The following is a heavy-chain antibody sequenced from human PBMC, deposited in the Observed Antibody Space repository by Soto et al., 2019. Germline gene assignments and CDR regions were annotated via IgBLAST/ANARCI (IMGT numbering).Heavy chain of an antibody. CDR1: GYSFTSYW. CDR2: IYPGDSDT. Sequence: GESLKISCKGSGYSFTSYWIGWVRQMPGKGLEWMGIIYPGDSDTRYSPSFQGQVTISADKSISTAYLQWSSLKASDTAMYYCARRDTIARAQYYFEYWGQGTLVTVPS. CDR3: ARRDTIARAQYYFEY. V-gene: IGHV5-51*01. J-gene: IGHJ4*02. D-gene: IGHD3-3*01.